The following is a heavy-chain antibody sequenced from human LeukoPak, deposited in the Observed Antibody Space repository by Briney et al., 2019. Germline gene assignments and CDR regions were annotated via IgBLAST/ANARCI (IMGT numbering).Heavy chain of an antibody. CDR3: ARVPFSRTFDY. CDR1: GGSLSGYY. D-gene: IGHD6-6*01. J-gene: IGHJ4*02. V-gene: IGHV4-30-4*01. Sequence: PSETLSLTCGVYGGSLSGYYWTWIRQPPGKGLEWIGYIYYSGSTYYNPSLKSRVTISVDTSKNQFSLKLSSVTAADTAVYYCARVPFSRTFDYWGQGTLVTVSS. CDR2: IYYSGST.